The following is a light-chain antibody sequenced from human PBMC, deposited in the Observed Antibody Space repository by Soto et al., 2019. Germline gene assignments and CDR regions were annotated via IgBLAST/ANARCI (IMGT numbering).Light chain of an antibody. Sequence: DIVMTQSPGSLAVSLGERATINCKSSQSVLYSSNNKNYLAWYQQKPGQPPKLLIYWASTRESGVPDRFSGSGSGTDFTLTISSLQAEDVAVYYCQQYYSTTQTFGQGTKVDIX. J-gene: IGKJ1*01. CDR1: QSVLYSSNNKNY. CDR2: WAS. CDR3: QQYYSTTQT. V-gene: IGKV4-1*01.